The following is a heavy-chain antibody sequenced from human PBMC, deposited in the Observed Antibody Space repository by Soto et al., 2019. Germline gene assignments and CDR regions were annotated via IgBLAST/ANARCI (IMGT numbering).Heavy chain of an antibody. D-gene: IGHD1-20*01. J-gene: IGHJ4*02. CDR2: IYHTGNT. CDR3: ASLTGTRGQLDY. Sequence: SETLSLTCTVSGGSISNSRYYWAWIRQPPGKGLEWIGSIYHTGNTYYNPSLRSRVTISVDTSKNQFSLKLSSVTAADTAVYYCASLTGTRGQLDYWGQGTLVTVSS. CDR1: GGSISNSRYY. V-gene: IGHV4-39*07.